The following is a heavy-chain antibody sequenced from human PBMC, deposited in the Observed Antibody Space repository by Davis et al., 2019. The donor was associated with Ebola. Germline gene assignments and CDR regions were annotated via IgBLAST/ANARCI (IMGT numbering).Heavy chain of an antibody. CDR3: ARDHMGSLDN. V-gene: IGHV4-59*01. CDR1: GGSISGYQ. Sequence: MPSETLSLTCTVSGGSISGYQWAWIRQPPGKGLDYVGHIFNSGTASYNSALKSRVTISLDKSSNQFSLKLNSVTAADTAMYFCARDHMGSLDNWGQGTLVTVSS. D-gene: IGHD1-26*01. J-gene: IGHJ4*02. CDR2: IFNSGTA.